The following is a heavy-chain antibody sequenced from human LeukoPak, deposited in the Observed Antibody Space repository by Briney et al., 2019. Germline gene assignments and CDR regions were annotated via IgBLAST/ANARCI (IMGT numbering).Heavy chain of an antibody. Sequence: ASVKVSCKSSGYTFTGYYMHWVRQAPAQGLEWMGRINPNSGGTNYAQKFQDRVTITRDTSISTAYMELSRLRSDDTAVYYCAREEWELGGHDYCGEGTLVTVSS. D-gene: IGHD1-26*01. CDR3: AREEWELGGHDY. J-gene: IGHJ4*02. CDR1: GYTFTGYY. V-gene: IGHV1-2*06. CDR2: INPNSGGT.